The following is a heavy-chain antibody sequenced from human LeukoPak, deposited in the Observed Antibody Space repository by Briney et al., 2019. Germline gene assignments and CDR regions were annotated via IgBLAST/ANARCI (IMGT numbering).Heavy chain of an antibody. D-gene: IGHD3-10*01. J-gene: IGHJ4*02. CDR3: ATRRFGELTY. CDR1: GFTFSSYA. CDR2: ISHSGYST. V-gene: IGHV3-23*01. Sequence: PGGSLRLSCAASGFTFSSYAMSWVRQAPGKGLEWVSTISHSGYSTYYADSVKGRFTISRDSSKNTLYLQMNSLRVEDTAVYYCATRRFGELTYWGQGTLVTVSS.